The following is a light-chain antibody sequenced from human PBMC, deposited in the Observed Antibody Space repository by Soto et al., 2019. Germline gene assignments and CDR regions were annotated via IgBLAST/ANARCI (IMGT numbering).Light chain of an antibody. V-gene: IGKV3-20*01. CDR3: QQYGYSPIT. Sequence: EIMMTQSPATLSVSPGERATLSCRASQSVSSDLAWYQHKPGQAPRLFIYAASSRATGSPDRFSGGGSGTDFTLTISRLEPEDFAVYYCQQYGYSPITFGQGTRLAIK. J-gene: IGKJ5*01. CDR2: AAS. CDR1: QSVSSD.